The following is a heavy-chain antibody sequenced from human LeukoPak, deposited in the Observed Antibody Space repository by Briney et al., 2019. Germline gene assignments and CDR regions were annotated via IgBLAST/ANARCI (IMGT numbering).Heavy chain of an antibody. Sequence: SETLSLTCAVYGGSFSGYYWSWIRQPPGKGLEWIGEINHSGSTNYNPSLKSRVTISVDTSKNQFSLKLSSVTAAGTAVYYCARGGGSGGFFDYWGQGTLVTVSS. CDR1: GGSFSGYY. CDR3: ARGGGSGGFFDY. CDR2: INHSGST. J-gene: IGHJ4*02. D-gene: IGHD6-19*01. V-gene: IGHV4-34*01.